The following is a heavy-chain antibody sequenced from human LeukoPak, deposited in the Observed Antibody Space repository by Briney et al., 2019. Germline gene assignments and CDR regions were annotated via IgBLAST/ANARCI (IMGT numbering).Heavy chain of an antibody. CDR1: GYTLTELS. CDR2: FDPEDGET. J-gene: IGHJ4*02. CDR3: VGVTSTYYFDY. V-gene: IGHV1-24*01. Sequence: GASVKVSCKVSGYTLTELSMHWVRQAPGKGLEWMGGFDPEDGETIYAQKFQGRVTMTEDTSTDTAYMELRSLRSDDTAVYYCVGVTSTYYFDYWGQGTLVTVSS.